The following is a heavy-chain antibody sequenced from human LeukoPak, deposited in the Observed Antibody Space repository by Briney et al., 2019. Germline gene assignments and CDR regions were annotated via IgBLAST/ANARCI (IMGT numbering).Heavy chain of an antibody. D-gene: IGHD3-10*01. J-gene: IGHJ3*02. CDR3: ARVHLTYYYGSGAEVGAFDI. Sequence: ASVKVSCKASGYTFTGYYMHWVRQAPGQGLEWMGWINPNSGGINYAQKFQGRVTMTRDTSISTAYMELSRLRSDDTAVYYCARVHLTYYYGSGAEVGAFDIWGQGTMVTVSS. CDR1: GYTFTGYY. V-gene: IGHV1-2*02. CDR2: INPNSGGI.